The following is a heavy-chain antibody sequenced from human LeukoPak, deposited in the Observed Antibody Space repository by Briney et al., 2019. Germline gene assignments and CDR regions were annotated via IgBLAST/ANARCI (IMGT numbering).Heavy chain of an antibody. D-gene: IGHD3-16*02. V-gene: IGHV4-59*08. J-gene: IGHJ2*01. Sequence: SETLSLTCTVSGGSISSYYWSWIRQPPGKGPEWIGYIYYSGSTNYNPSLKSRVTISVDTSKDQVSLKLSSVTAADTAVYYCASHTYDYVWGCYRSGYFDLWGRGTLVTVSS. CDR3: ASHTYDYVWGCYRSGYFDL. CDR1: GGSISSYY. CDR2: IYYSGST.